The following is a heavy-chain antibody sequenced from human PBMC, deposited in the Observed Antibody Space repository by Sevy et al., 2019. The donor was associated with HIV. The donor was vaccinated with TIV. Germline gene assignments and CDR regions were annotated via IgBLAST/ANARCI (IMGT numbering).Heavy chain of an antibody. CDR2: IRYDGSNK. D-gene: IGHD2-2*01. CDR3: AKDMPMAFFAFDI. V-gene: IGHV3-30*02. J-gene: IGHJ3*02. Sequence: GGSLRLSCAASGFTFSSYGMHWVRQAPGKGLEWVAFIRYDGSNKYYADSVKGRFTISRDNSKNTLYLQMNSLRAEDTAVYYCAKDMPMAFFAFDIWGQGTMVTVSS. CDR1: GFTFSSYG.